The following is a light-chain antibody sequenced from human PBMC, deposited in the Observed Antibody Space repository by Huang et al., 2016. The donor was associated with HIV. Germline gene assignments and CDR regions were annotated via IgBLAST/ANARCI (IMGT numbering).Light chain of an antibody. Sequence: DIVMTQSPDSLAVSLGERALINCKSSQSVLYSSSNKNYLAWYQQKPGQPPKRLIYWASTRQSGVPDRFSGSGSGTDFTLSISSLQAEDVAVYYCHQYYRTPLTFGGGTKVEIK. J-gene: IGKJ4*01. CDR1: QSVLYSSSNKNY. CDR3: HQYYRTPLT. CDR2: WAS. V-gene: IGKV4-1*01.